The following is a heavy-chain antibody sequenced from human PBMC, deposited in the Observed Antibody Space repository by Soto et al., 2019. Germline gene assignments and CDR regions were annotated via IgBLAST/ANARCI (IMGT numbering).Heavy chain of an antibody. CDR2: ISAYNGNT. J-gene: IGHJ6*02. Sequence: GASVKVSCKASGYTFTSYGISWVRQAPGQGLEWMGWISAYNGNTNYAQKLQGRVTMNTDTSTSTAYMELRSLRSDDKAVYYCARVPGIYGDYSYYYYGMDVWGQGTTVTVSS. V-gene: IGHV1-18*04. CDR1: GYTFTSYG. CDR3: ARVPGIYGDYSYYYYGMDV. D-gene: IGHD4-17*01.